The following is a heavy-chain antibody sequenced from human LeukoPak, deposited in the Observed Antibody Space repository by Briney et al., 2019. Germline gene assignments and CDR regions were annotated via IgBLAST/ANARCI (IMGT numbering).Heavy chain of an antibody. J-gene: IGHJ4*02. V-gene: IGHV3-74*01. CDR3: ARNVLPGYFDY. D-gene: IGHD2-15*01. CDR2: INSDGSST. CDR1: GFTFSSYW. Sequence: HPGGSLRLSCAASGFTFSSYWMHWVRQAPGKGLVWVSRINSDGSSTSYADSVKGRFTISRDNAKNTLYLQMNSLGAEDTAVYYCARNVLPGYFDYWGQGTLVTVSS.